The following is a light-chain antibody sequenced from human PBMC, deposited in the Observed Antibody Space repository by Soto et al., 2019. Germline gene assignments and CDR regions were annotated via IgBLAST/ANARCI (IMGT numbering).Light chain of an antibody. CDR3: QQYNNWPPLT. CDR2: DAS. CDR1: QSVSSY. V-gene: IGKV3-11*01. J-gene: IGKJ4*01. Sequence: EIVLTQSPATLSLSPGEGATLSCRASQSVSSYLAWYQQKPGQAPRLLIYDASNRATGIPARFSGSGSGTDFTLIISSLQSEDFAVYYCQQYNNWPPLTFGGGTKVEIK.